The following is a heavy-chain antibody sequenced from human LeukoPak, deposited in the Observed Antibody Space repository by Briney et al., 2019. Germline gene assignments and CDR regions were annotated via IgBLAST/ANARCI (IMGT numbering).Heavy chain of an antibody. D-gene: IGHD3-22*01. J-gene: IGHJ4*02. CDR2: IYYSGST. V-gene: IGHV4-59*01. CDR1: GGSISSYY. CDR3: ARAGAGPYYYDSSGYLYFDY. Sequence: SETLSLTCTVSGGSISSYYWSWIRQPPGKGLEWIGYIYYSGSTNYNPSLKSRVTISVDTSKNQFSLKLSSVTAADTAVYYCARAGAGPYYYDSSGYLYFDYGGQGTLVTVS.